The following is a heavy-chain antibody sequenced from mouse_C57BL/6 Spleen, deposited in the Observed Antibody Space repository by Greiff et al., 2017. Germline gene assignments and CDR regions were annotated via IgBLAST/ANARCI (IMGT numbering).Heavy chain of an antibody. V-gene: IGHV1-81*01. CDR2: IYPRSGNT. CDR3: ARYLDGNYADYYAMDY. J-gene: IGHJ4*01. D-gene: IGHD2-1*01. Sequence: QVQLKQSGAELARPGASVKLSCKASGYTFTSYGISWVKQRTGQGLEWIGEIYPRSGNTYYNEKFKGKATLTADKSSSTAYMELRSLTSEDSAVYFCARYLDGNYADYYAMDYWGQGTSVTVSS. CDR1: GYTFTSYG.